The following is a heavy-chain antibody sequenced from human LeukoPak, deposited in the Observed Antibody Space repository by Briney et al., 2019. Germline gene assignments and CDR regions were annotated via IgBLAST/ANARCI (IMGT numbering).Heavy chain of an antibody. CDR3: ARSAVAGTINHWFDP. CDR1: GYSISSGYY. CDR2: IYHSGST. J-gene: IGHJ5*02. Sequence: KPSETLSLTCTVSGYSISSGYYWGWIRQPPGKGLEWIGSIYHSGSTNYNPSLKSRVTISVDKSKNQFSLKLSSVTAADTAVYYCARSAVAGTINHWFDPWGQGTLVTVSS. D-gene: IGHD6-19*01. V-gene: IGHV4-38-2*02.